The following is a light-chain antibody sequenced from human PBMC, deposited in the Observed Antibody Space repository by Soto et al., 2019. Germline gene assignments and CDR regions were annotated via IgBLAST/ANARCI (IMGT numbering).Light chain of an antibody. Sequence: AIRMTQSPSSFSASTGDRVTITCRASQGISSYLAWYQQKPGKAPKLLIYAASTLQSGVPSRFSVSVSGTDFTLTISCLQSEVFATYYCQQYYSYPILFGPGTKWISN. CDR1: QGISSY. CDR2: AAS. V-gene: IGKV1-8*01. CDR3: QQYYSYPIL. J-gene: IGKJ3*01.